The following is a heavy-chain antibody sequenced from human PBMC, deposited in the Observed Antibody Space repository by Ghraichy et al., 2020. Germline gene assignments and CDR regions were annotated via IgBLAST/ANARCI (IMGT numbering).Heavy chain of an antibody. V-gene: IGHV3-23*01. CDR2: ISGSGGST. D-gene: IGHD2-2*01. J-gene: IGHJ6*02. CDR1: GFTFSSYA. CDR3: AKGDIVVVPADGMDV. Sequence: GESLNISCAASGFTFSSYAMSWVRQAPGKGLEWVSAISGSGGSTYYADSVKGRFTISRDNSKNTLYLQMNSLRAEDTAVYYCAKGDIVVVPADGMDVWGQGTTVTVSS.